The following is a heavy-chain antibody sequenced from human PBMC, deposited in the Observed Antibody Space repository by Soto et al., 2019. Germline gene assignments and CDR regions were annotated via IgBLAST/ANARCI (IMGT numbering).Heavy chain of an antibody. CDR2: IYYSAST. V-gene: IGHV4-31*01. D-gene: IGHD1-1*01. J-gene: IGHJ4*01. Sequence: SETLSLTCAVSGGSVSRGSYYWNRIPQHPGKVLEWIGYIYYSASTYYNPYIRILVTISVDTDKNQFSLKLRPVSAAATAVYYCASVTTDSNKDVYFDYWVHRTLVT. CDR1: GGSVSRGSYY. CDR3: ASVTTDSNKDVYFDY.